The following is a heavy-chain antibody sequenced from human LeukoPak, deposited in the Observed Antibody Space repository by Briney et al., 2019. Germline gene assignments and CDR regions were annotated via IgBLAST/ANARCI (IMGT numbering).Heavy chain of an antibody. D-gene: IGHD3-3*01. V-gene: IGHV3-48*02. CDR3: ARGGYDFWSGYLGGGPYYFDY. Sequence: GGSLRLSCAASGFTFSSYSMNWVRQAPGKGLEWVSYISSSSSTIYYADSVKGRLTISRDNAKNSLYLQMNSLRDEDTAVYYCARGGYDFWSGYLGGGPYYFDYWGQGTLVTVSS. CDR2: ISSSSSTI. CDR1: GFTFSSYS. J-gene: IGHJ4*02.